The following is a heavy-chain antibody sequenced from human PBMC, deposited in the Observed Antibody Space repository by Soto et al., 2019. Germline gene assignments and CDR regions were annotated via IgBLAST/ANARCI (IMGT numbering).Heavy chain of an antibody. D-gene: IGHD2-15*01. J-gene: IGHJ4*02. V-gene: IGHV2-5*02. CDR1: GFSLSTSGVG. CDR3: AHSDGSYPAFDY. CDR2: IYWDDDK. Sequence: QITLKESGPTLVKPTQTLTLTCTFSGFSLSTSGVGVGWIRQPPEKALEWLALIYWDDDKRYSPSLKSRLTITEDTAKHQVVLTMTNMDPVDTATYYCAHSDGSYPAFDYWGQGTLVTVSS.